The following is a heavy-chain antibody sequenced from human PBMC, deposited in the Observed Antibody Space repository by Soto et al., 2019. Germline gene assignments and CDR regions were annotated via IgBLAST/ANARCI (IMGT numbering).Heavy chain of an antibody. D-gene: IGHD3-3*01. Sequence: EVQLVESGGGLVQPGGSLRLSCAASGFTVSSNYMSWVRQAPGKGLEWVSVMYSGGSTYYADSVKGRFTISRDNSKNSLYLQMNSLRAEDTAVYYCARAGLSYDFWSGYSTAAYYFDYWGQGTLVTVSS. CDR3: ARAGLSYDFWSGYSTAAYYFDY. CDR2: MYSGGST. CDR1: GFTVSSNY. J-gene: IGHJ4*02. V-gene: IGHV3-66*01.